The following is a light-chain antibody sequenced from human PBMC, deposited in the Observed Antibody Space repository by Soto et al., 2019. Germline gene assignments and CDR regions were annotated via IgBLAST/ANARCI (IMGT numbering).Light chain of an antibody. CDR2: GAS. CDR1: QSFTSTY. CDR3: QQYSNSIFT. V-gene: IGKV3-20*01. Sequence: DSVLTQSPGTLSLSPGERATLSCRASQSFTSTYLAWYQQKPGQAPRLLVYGASNRATGIPDRFSGSGSGTDLTLIISRLEPEDCAVYYCQQYSNSIFTFGPGPRVDIK. J-gene: IGKJ3*01.